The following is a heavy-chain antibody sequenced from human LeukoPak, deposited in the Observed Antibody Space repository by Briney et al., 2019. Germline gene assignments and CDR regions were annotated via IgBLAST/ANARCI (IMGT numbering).Heavy chain of an antibody. CDR2: ISDSGST. CDR3: ARTRSPYGSGTHFDL. CDR1: GGSISSYY. J-gene: IGHJ2*01. V-gene: IGHV4-59*01. Sequence: PSETLSLTCTVSGGSISSYYWSWIRQPPGKGLEWIGYISDSGSTNYNPSLKSRVTISVDTSKNQFSLKLNSVTAADTAVYYCARTRSPYGSGTHFDLWGRGTLVTVSS. D-gene: IGHD3-10*01.